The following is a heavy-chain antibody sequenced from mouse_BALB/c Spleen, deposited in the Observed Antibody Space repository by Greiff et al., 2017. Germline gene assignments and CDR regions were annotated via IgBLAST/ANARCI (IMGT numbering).Heavy chain of an antibody. J-gene: IGHJ2*01. Sequence: EVQLQQSGPELVKPGASVKMSCKASGYTFTSYVMHWVKQKPGQGLEWIGYINPYNDGTKYNEKFKGKATLTSDKSSSTAYMELSSLTSEDSAAYYCARKELGGSSPFDYWGQGTTLTVSS. V-gene: IGHV1-14*01. CDR2: INPYNDGT. CDR3: ARKELGGSSPFDY. D-gene: IGHD1-1*01. CDR1: GYTFTSYV.